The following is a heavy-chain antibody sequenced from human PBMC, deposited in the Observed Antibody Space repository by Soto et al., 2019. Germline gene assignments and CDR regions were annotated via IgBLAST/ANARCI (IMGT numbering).Heavy chain of an antibody. Sequence: QVQLQESGPGLVKPSETLSLTCTVSGGYVSSYYWSWIRQPPGKGLEWIGYSGSTNYNPSLKRRVTISVDTSKNQFSLNLSSVTAADTAVYYCARLSAGWLDPWGQGTLVTVAS. CDR2: SGST. D-gene: IGHD6-19*01. J-gene: IGHJ5*02. V-gene: IGHV4-59*02. CDR1: GGYVSSYY. CDR3: ARLSAGWLDP.